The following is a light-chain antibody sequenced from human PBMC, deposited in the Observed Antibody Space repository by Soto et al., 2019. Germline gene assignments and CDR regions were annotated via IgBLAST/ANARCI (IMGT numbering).Light chain of an antibody. Sequence: EIVMTQSPGTLSLSPGERATLSCRASQSIRSSYLAWYQQKPGQAPRLLIYGAFSRATDIPDRFSGSASGTDFTLTISRLEPEDFAVYYCQQDGASLYTFGQGTKLEIK. J-gene: IGKJ2*01. CDR3: QQDGASLYT. CDR2: GAF. V-gene: IGKV3-20*01. CDR1: QSIRSSY.